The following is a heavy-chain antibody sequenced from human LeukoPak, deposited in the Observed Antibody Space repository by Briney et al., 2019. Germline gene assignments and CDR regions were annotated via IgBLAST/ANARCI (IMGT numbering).Heavy chain of an antibody. CDR1: GYTFTGYY. V-gene: IGHV1-2*02. CDR3: ARVVNYYYGMDV. D-gene: IGHD2-2*01. CDR2: INPNSGGT. J-gene: IGHJ6*02. Sequence: ASVKVSCKASGYTFTGYYMHWVRQAPGQGLEWKGWINPNSGGTNYAQKFQGRVTMTRDTSISTAYMELSRLRSDDTAVYYCARVVNYYYGMDVWGQGTTVTVSS.